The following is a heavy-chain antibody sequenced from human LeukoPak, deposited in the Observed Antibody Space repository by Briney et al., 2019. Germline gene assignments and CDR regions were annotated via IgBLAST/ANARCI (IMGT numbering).Heavy chain of an antibody. J-gene: IGHJ4*02. CDR2: IRSKANSYAT. CDR3: TRHVVRGLYYFDY. Sequence: GGSLRLSCAASGFTFSGSAMHWVRQASGKGLEWVGRIRSKANSYATAYAASVKGRFTISRDDSKNTAYLQMNSLKTEDTAVYYCTRHVVRGLYYFDYWGQGTLVTVSS. D-gene: IGHD3-10*01. CDR1: GFTFSGSA. V-gene: IGHV3-73*01.